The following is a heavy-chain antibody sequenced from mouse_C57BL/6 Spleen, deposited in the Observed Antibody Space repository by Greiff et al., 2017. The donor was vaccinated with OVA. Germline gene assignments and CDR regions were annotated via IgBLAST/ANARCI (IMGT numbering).Heavy chain of an antibody. D-gene: IGHD2-3*01. CDR1: GFTFSNYW. CDR3: AGEGYSCWFAY. Sequence: EVQRVESGGGLVQPGGSMKLSCVASGFTFSNYWMNWVRQSPEQGLEWVAQIRLKSDNYATHYAESVKGRFTISRDYSNSRVYLQVNNLRAEDTGIYYCAGEGYSCWFAYWGKGTLVTVSA. V-gene: IGHV6-3*01. J-gene: IGHJ3*01. CDR2: IRLKSDNYAT.